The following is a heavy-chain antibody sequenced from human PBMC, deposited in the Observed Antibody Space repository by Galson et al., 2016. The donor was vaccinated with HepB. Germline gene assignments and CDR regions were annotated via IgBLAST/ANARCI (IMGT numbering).Heavy chain of an antibody. Sequence: SLRLSCAGSGFTFSNFAVSWVRQAPGKGLEWVSGVSGNGDATYYADSVKGRFIIPRDNFKNTVFLQMSSLRADDTAEYYCATATNPGHYDFWSGHKYGMDVWGRGTTVAVSS. CDR2: VSGNGDAT. V-gene: IGHV3-23*01. CDR3: ATATNPGHYDFWSGHKYGMDV. D-gene: IGHD3-3*01. CDR1: GFTFSNFA. J-gene: IGHJ6*04.